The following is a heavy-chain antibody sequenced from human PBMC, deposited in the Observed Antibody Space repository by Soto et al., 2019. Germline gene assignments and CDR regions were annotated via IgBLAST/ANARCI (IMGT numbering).Heavy chain of an antibody. V-gene: IGHV3-21*01. CDR2: ITSGSSFI. J-gene: IGHJ6*02. D-gene: IGHD2-8*01. CDR1: TFTINTYS. Sequence: EAHLVDSGGGLVTPGGSLRVSCVASTFTINTYSLNWVRQAPGKGLEWVSSITSGSSFIDYADSVKGRFTISRDDDKNSLFLQMSSLRADDAAEYYCARSQRNGAMDVWGQGTTVTVSS. CDR3: ARSQRNGAMDV.